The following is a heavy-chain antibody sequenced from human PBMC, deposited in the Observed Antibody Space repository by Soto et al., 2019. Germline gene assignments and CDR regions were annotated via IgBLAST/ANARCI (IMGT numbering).Heavy chain of an antibody. D-gene: IGHD2-2*01. CDR3: AAPKQLSMGYYYGMDV. CDR2: IYPGDSYT. V-gene: IGHV5-51*01. Sequence: GESLKISCKGSGYSFTSYWIGWVRQMPGKGLELMGIIYPGDSYTNYSPSFQGHVTISADKSISTAYLQWSSLKASDTAMYYCAAPKQLSMGYYYGMDVWGQGTTVTVSS. J-gene: IGHJ6*02. CDR1: GYSFTSYW.